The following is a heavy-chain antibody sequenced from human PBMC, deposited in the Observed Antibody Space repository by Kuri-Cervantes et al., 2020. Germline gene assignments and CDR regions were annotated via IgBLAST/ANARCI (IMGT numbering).Heavy chain of an antibody. Sequence: GGSLRLSCKASGFTFGDFAMTWVRQAPGKGLEWVGFIRGIPYRGATEYAASVKGRFTISRDNARTIAYLQMNSLRPEDTAIYYCARGRAEEDWNVLFDYWGQGTLVTVSS. CDR2: IRGIPYRGAT. CDR1: GFTFGDFA. V-gene: IGHV3-49*04. J-gene: IGHJ4*02. D-gene: IGHD1-1*01. CDR3: ARGRAEEDWNVLFDY.